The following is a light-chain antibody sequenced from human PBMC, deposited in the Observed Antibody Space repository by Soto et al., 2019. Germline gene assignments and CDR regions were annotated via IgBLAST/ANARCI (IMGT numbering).Light chain of an antibody. CDR3: QPYDNWPTNT. Sequence: EIVFTQSPGTLCLSPGERATLTCRASQSVANNYLAWYQPTPGQAPRLRRYDASTRANGIPARFIVSRSGAEFTLTVSSLQSEDFAFYDCQPYDNWPTNTFCQGTRLEIK. CDR1: QSVANNY. V-gene: IGKV3-15*01. J-gene: IGKJ5*01. CDR2: DAS.